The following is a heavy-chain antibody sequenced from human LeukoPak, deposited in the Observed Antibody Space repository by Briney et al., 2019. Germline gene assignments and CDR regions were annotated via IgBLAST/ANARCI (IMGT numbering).Heavy chain of an antibody. Sequence: SETLSLTCAVSGDSISSDYWSWIRQPPGKGLEWIGYIYYTGSTNYNPSLKSRVTISVDTSKNQFSLKLSSVTAADTAVYYCARTTEGYCRGRSCYSYYYYMDVWGKGTTVTVSS. V-gene: IGHV4-59*01. J-gene: IGHJ6*03. CDR2: IYYTGST. CDR3: ARTTEGYCRGRSCYSYYYYMDV. D-gene: IGHD2-15*01. CDR1: GDSISSDY.